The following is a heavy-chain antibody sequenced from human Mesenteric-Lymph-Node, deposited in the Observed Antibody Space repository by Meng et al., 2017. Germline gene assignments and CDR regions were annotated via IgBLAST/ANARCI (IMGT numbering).Heavy chain of an antibody. J-gene: IGHJ4*02. D-gene: IGHD4-23*01. V-gene: IGHV3-53*01. CDR1: GFTFSNYW. Sequence: GESLKISCAASGFTFSNYWMTWVRQAPGKGLEWVSVINADGSTYYADSVKGRFTISRDNSKNTLYLQMNSLRAEDTAVYYCASYGGAFDYWGQGTLVTVSS. CDR2: INADGST. CDR3: ASYGGAFDY.